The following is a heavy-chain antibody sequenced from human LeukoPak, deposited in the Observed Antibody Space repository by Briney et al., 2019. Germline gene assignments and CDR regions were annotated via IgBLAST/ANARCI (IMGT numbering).Heavy chain of an antibody. CDR2: IEPYGSGK. Sequence: HAGGSVRLSCAASGFSFRYYWISWVRQAPGEGLEWVADIEPYGSGKTYVDSVKGRFTISRDNAQQSLYLQMNSLRAEDTAVYYCAKDNDYGDYVFPSWQTGKEYFQHWGQGTLVTVSS. CDR1: GFSFRYYW. J-gene: IGHJ1*01. D-gene: IGHD4-17*01. CDR3: AKDNDYGDYVFPSWQTGKEYFQH. V-gene: IGHV3-7*03.